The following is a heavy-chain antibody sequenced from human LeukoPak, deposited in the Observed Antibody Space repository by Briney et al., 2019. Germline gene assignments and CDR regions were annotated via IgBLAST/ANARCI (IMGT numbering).Heavy chain of an antibody. Sequence: SETLSLTCTVSGGSISSGGYYWSWIRQHPGKGLEWIGYIYYSGSTYYNPSLKSRVTISVDTSKNQFSLKLSSVTAADTAVYYCARGSALTVTTVYWGQGTLVTVSS. CDR2: IYYSGST. V-gene: IGHV4-31*03. J-gene: IGHJ4*02. CDR3: ARGSALTVTTVY. D-gene: IGHD4-17*01. CDR1: GGSISSGGYY.